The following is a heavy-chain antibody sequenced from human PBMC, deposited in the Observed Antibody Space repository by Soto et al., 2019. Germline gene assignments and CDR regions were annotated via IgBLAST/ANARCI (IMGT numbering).Heavy chain of an antibody. D-gene: IGHD6-19*01. CDR1: GGSVSSGSYY. CDR3: ARDRGSGWPTGDGMDF. J-gene: IGHJ6*02. V-gene: IGHV4-61*01. Sequence: QVQLQESGPGLVKPSETLSLTCTVSGGSVSSGSYYWSWIRQPPGKGLEWIGYIYSSGSTNYNPSLKSRVTISVDASKNQFSRKLSSVTAADTAVYDCARDRGSGWPTGDGMDFWGQGTTVTVSS. CDR2: IYSSGST.